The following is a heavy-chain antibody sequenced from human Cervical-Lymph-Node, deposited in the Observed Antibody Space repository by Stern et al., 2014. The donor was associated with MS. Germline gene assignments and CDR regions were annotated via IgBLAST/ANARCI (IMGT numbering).Heavy chain of an antibody. Sequence: QVQLVESGAEVKKPGASVKVSCKASGYTLSSYTLHWVRQAPGQRPEWMGCINAASGDTQYSPKIQGRVTITSDTSASTAYMELSSLTSEDTAVYYCARDLSGFDAFDIWGQGTLVTVSS. J-gene: IGHJ3*02. D-gene: IGHD3-10*01. V-gene: IGHV1-3*01. CDR1: GYTLSSYT. CDR3: ARDLSGFDAFDI. CDR2: INAASGDT.